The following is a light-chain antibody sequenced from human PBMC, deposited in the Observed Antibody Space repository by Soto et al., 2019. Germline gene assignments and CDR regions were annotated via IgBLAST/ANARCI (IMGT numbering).Light chain of an antibody. J-gene: IGKJ2*01. V-gene: IGKV3-20*01. CDR1: QSLRNTY. Sequence: IVLTQSPGTLSLSPGERATLSCRASQSLRNTYLSWYQQKPGQAPRLLIYGVFSRATGVPDRFSGGGSGTDFTLTISRVEPEDSAVYHCLQHGSAPYTFGQGTRLEIK. CDR2: GVF. CDR3: LQHGSAPYT.